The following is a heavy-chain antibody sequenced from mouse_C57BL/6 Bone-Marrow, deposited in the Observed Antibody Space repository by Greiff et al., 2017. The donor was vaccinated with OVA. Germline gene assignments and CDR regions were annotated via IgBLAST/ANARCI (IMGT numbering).Heavy chain of an antibody. CDR1: GYTFTGYW. V-gene: IGHV1-50*01. Sequence: VQLQQSGAELVKPGASVKLSCKASGYTFTGYWMQWVKQRPGQGLEWIGEIDPSDSYTNYNQKFKGKATLTVDTSSSTAYMQLSSLTSEDSAVYYCARDRGTVPHWYFDVWGTGTTVTVSS. J-gene: IGHJ1*03. CDR2: IDPSDSYT. CDR3: ARDRGTVPHWYFDV. D-gene: IGHD1-1*01.